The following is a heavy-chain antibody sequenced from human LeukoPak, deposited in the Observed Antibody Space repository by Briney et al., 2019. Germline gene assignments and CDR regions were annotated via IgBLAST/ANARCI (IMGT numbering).Heavy chain of an antibody. V-gene: IGHV3-23*01. D-gene: IGHD3-3*01. J-gene: IGHJ5*02. CDR1: GFTLSSYA. Sequence: GGSLRLSCAASGFTLSSYAMSWVRQAPGKGLEWVSLISGNAGSTYYADSVKGRFTISRDITKNTLYLQMNSLRAEDTAVYYCAKSYYDFWSGPKYNWFDPWGQGTLVTVSS. CDR3: AKSYYDFWSGPKYNWFDP. CDR2: ISGNAGST.